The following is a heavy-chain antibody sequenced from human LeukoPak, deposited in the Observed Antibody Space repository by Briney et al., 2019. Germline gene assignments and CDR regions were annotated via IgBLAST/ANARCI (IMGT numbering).Heavy chain of an antibody. CDR2: ISGSGGST. Sequence: GGSLRLSCAASGFTFSSYAMSWVRQAPGKGLEWVSVISGSGGSTYYADSVKGRFTISRDNSKNTVYLQLNSLRAEDTAVYYCAKDQDGNTAMVVSYWGQGTLVTVPS. CDR1: GFTFSSYA. V-gene: IGHV3-23*01. J-gene: IGHJ4*02. CDR3: AKDQDGNTAMVVSY. D-gene: IGHD5-18*01.